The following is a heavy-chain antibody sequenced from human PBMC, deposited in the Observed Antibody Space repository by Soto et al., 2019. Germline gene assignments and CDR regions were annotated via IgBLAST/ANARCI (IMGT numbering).Heavy chain of an antibody. Sequence: SETLSLTCTVSGGSISSYYWSWIRQPPGKGLEWIGYIYYSGSTNYNPSLQGRVTMTTDTSTSTAYMELRSLRSDDTAVYYCARASPTKIVGATQFDPWGQGTLVTVSS. CDR2: IYYSGST. J-gene: IGHJ5*02. CDR1: GGSISSYY. V-gene: IGHV4-59*01. D-gene: IGHD1-26*01. CDR3: ARASPTKIVGATQFDP.